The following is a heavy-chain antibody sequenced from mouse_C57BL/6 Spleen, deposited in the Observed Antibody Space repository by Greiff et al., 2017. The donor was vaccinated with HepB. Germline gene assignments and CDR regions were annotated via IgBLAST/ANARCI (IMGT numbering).Heavy chain of an antibody. J-gene: IGHJ2*01. D-gene: IGHD2-4*01. CDR3: TRSKITTGEYYFDY. CDR1: GYTFTSYW. Sequence: VQLQQSGTVLARPGASVKMSCKTSGYTFTSYWMHWVKQRPGQGLEWIGAIYPGNSDTSYNQKFKGKAKLTAVTSASTAYMALSSLTNEDSAVYYCTRSKITTGEYYFDYWGQGTTLTVSS. V-gene: IGHV1-5*01. CDR2: IYPGNSDT.